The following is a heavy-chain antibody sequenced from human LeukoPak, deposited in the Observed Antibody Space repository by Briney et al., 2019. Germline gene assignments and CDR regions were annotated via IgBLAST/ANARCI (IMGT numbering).Heavy chain of an antibody. D-gene: IGHD1-1*01. CDR2: ISGSGGTT. CDR1: GFTFSSYA. V-gene: IGHV3-23*01. Sequence: GGSLRLSCAASGFTFSSYAMSWVRQAPRKGLQWVSAISGSGGTTYYADSVKGRFTISRDNSRNTLNLQMNSLRGEDSAVYYCAKDVQSWPTYFDYWGQGTLVTVSS. J-gene: IGHJ4*02. CDR3: AKDVQSWPTYFDY.